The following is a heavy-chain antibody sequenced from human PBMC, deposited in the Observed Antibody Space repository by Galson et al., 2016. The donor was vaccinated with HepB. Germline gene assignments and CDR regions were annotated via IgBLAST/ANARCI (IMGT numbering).Heavy chain of an antibody. CDR3: ARGAIMTTVTKLRAFDI. V-gene: IGHV7-4-1*02. CDR1: GYIFTSYT. D-gene: IGHD4-17*01. J-gene: IGHJ3*02. CDR2: INTNTGNP. Sequence: SVKVSCKASGYIFTSYTMNWVRQAPGQGLEWMGWINTNTGNPTYAQGFTGRFVFALDTSVSTAYLHISSRTADDTAVYYCARGAIMTTVTKLRAFDIWGQGTMVTVSS.